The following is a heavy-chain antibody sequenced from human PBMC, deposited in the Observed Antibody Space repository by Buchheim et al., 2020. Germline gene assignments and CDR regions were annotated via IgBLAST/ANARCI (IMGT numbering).Heavy chain of an antibody. CDR2: IYYSGST. CDR1: GGSISSYY. J-gene: IGHJ5*02. V-gene: IGHV4-59*01. Sequence: QVQLQESGPGLVKPSETLSLTCTVSGGSISSYYWSWIRQPPGKGLEWIGYIYYSGSTNYNPSLKSRVTISVDTSKNQFSLKLSSVTAADTAVYYCARDVIGEIGVRATGWFDPWGQGTL. D-gene: IGHD1-1*01. CDR3: ARDVIGEIGVRATGWFDP.